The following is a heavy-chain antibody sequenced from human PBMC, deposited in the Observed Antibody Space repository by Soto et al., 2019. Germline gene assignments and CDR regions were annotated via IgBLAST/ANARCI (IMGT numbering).Heavy chain of an antibody. CDR2: IIPIFGTA. D-gene: IGHD5-18*01. V-gene: IGHV1-69*13. Sequence: ASVKVSCKASGGTFSSYAISWVRQAPGQGLEWMGGIIPIFGTANYAQKFQGRVTITADESTSTAYMELSSLRSEDTAVYYCARDLSDTAMVDYYYYGMDVWGQGTTVTVSS. J-gene: IGHJ6*02. CDR1: GGTFSSYA. CDR3: ARDLSDTAMVDYYYYGMDV.